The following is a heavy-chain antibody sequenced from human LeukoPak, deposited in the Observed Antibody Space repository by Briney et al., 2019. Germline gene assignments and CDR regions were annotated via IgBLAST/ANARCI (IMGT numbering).Heavy chain of an antibody. CDR1: GFTFSGYA. J-gene: IGHJ4*02. CDR3: ARASGWSQPYYLDH. V-gene: IGHV3-30-3*01. D-gene: IGHD6-19*01. Sequence: GGSLRLSCAASGFTFSGYAMHWVRQTPGKGLEWMAVISYDGSNEYYADSVKGRFTISRDNSKKTLYLQMNSLRAEDTAVYYCARASGWSQPYYLDHWGQGTLVTVSS. CDR2: ISYDGSNE.